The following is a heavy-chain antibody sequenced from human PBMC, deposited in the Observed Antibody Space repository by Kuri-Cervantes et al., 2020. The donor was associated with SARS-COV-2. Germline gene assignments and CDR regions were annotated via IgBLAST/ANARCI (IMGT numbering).Heavy chain of an antibody. V-gene: IGHV3-74*01. CDR1: GFTFSSYA. CDR3: VRDGDHWNFDY. D-gene: IGHD1-1*01. J-gene: IGHJ4*02. Sequence: GGSLRLSCAASGFTFSSYAMSWVRQAPGKGLEWVSRINPDGSYTNYADSVKGRFTLSRDNAKNMLFLQMNSLRAEDTAVYYCVRDGDHWNFDYWGQGTLVTVSS. CDR2: INPDGSYT.